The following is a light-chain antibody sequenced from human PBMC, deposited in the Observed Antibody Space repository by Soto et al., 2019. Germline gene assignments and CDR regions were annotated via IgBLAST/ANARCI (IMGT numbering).Light chain of an antibody. J-gene: IGLJ2*01. Sequence: QPVLTQPPSVSGAPGQRVTISCSGSSSNIGAGYDVHWYQQVPGLAPKLLIYGNTNRPSGVPDRFSGSKSDTSASLAITGLLAEDEADYYCQSYDSSLSGVVFGGGTKLTVL. V-gene: IGLV1-40*01. CDR2: GNT. CDR3: QSYDSSLSGVV. CDR1: SSNIGAGYD.